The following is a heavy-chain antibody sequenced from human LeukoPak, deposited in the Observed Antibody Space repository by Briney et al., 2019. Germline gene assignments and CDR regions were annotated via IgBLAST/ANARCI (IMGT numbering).Heavy chain of an antibody. J-gene: IGHJ6*03. Sequence: PGGSLRLSCAASGFTFSNYAMSWVRQAPGKGLEWVSTINDRGIATYYADSVKGRFTISRDNSKNTLYLQMNSLRAEDTAVYYCARHVTIFGVADYYMDVWGKGTTVTVSS. D-gene: IGHD3-3*01. V-gene: IGHV3-23*01. CDR3: ARHVTIFGVADYYMDV. CDR2: INDRGIAT. CDR1: GFTFSNYA.